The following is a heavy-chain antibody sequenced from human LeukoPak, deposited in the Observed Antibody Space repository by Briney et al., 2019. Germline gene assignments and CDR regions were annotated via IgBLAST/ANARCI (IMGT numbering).Heavy chain of an antibody. CDR3: AREKMEVGYYGLDV. CDR1: GGTFDNSA. D-gene: IGHD1-1*01. J-gene: IGHJ6*04. CDR2: IIPILNIP. V-gene: IGHV1-69*04. Sequence: ASVKVSCKASGGTFDNSAINWVRQAPGQGLEWMGRIIPILNIPNYAQKLQGRVTIAADKSTSTAYMELSSLRSDDTAVYYCAREKMEVGYYGLDVWGEGTTVTVSS.